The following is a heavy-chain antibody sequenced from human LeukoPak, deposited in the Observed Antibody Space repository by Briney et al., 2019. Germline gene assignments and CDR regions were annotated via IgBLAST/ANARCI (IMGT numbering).Heavy chain of an antibody. V-gene: IGHV1-46*01. CDR3: ARGVRIAVAAYGFYYFDY. CDR1: GYTFTSYY. D-gene: IGHD6-19*01. CDR2: INPSGGST. J-gene: IGHJ4*02. Sequence: GASVKVSCKASGYTFTSYYMHWVRQAPGQGLEWMGIINPSGGSTSYAQKFQGRVTMTRDTSTSTVYMELSSLRSEDTAVYYCARGVRIAVAAYGFYYFDYWGQGTLVTVSS.